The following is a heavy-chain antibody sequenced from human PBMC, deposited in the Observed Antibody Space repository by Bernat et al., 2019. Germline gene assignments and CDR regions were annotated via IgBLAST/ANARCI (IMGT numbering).Heavy chain of an antibody. Sequence: EVQLVESGGGLVKPGGSLRLSCAASGFTFSSYSMNWVRQAPGKGLEWVSYISSSSSYIYYADSVKGRFTISRDNAKNSLYLQMNSLRAEDTAVYYCARPESANDYDYSNYEFSPKGLYYYYYMDVWGKGTTVTVSS. J-gene: IGHJ6*03. D-gene: IGHD4-4*01. CDR1: GFTFSSYS. V-gene: IGHV3-21*05. CDR2: ISSSSSYI. CDR3: ARPESANDYDYSNYEFSPKGLYYYYYMDV.